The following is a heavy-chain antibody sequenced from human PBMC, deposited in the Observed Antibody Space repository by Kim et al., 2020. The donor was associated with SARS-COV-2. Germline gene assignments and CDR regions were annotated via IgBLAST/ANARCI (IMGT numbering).Heavy chain of an antibody. CDR3: ARGGYRSSSWYRWLDWFDP. V-gene: IGHV1-69*13. CDR2: IIPIFGTA. D-gene: IGHD6-13*01. Sequence: SVKVSCKASGGTFSSYAISWVRQAPGQGLEWMGGIIPIFGTANYAQKFQGRVTITADESTSTAYMELSSPRSEDTAVYYCARGGYRSSSWYRWLDWFDPWGQGTLVTVSS. CDR1: GGTFSSYA. J-gene: IGHJ5*02.